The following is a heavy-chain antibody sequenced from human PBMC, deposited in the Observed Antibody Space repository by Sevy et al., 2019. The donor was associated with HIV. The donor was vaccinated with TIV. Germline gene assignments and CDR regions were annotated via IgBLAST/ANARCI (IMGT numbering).Heavy chain of an antibody. CDR3: ARGGAYCSGGSSYDYWYFDL. J-gene: IGHJ2*01. V-gene: IGHV3-30-3*01. CDR1: GFTFSSYA. D-gene: IGHD2-15*01. CDR2: ISYDGSNK. Sequence: GVSLRLSCAASGFTFSSYAMHWVRQAPGKGLEWVAVISYDGSNKYYADYVKGRFTISRDNSKNTLYLQMNSLRVEDTAAYYCARGGAYCSGGSSYDYWYFDLWGRGTLVTVSS.